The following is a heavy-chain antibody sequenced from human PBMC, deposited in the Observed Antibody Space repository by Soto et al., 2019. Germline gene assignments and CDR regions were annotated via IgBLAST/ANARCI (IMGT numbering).Heavy chain of an antibody. V-gene: IGHV3-30*18. Sequence: PGRSLRLSCAASGFTFISYGMHWIRQAPGKGLEWVAVISYDGSNKYYADSVKGRFTISRDNSKNTLYLQMNSLRAEDTAVYYCAKESGQITGTPYGMDVWGQGTTVTVSS. CDR1: GFTFISYG. CDR3: AKESGQITGTPYGMDV. D-gene: IGHD1-20*01. J-gene: IGHJ6*02. CDR2: ISYDGSNK.